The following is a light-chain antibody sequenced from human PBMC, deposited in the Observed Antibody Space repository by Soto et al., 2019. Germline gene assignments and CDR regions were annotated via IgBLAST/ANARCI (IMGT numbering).Light chain of an antibody. CDR3: QSYDTRLSGSIV. Sequence: QSVLTQPPSVSGAPGQRVTISCTGSSSNIGAGYDAQWYQQFPGTAPKLLIYDNNNRPSGVPDRFSVSKSGTSASLAIAGLQAEDEAYYYCQSYDTRLSGSIVLGGGTKLTVL. CDR2: DNN. J-gene: IGLJ3*02. CDR1: SSNIGAGYD. V-gene: IGLV1-40*01.